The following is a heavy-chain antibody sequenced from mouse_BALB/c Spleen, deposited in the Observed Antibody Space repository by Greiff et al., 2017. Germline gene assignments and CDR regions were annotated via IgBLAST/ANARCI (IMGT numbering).Heavy chain of an antibody. CDR3: AKFGYGSSTWFAY. CDR1: GFSLTDYG. Sequence: VQLQQSGPGLVAPSQSLSITCTVSGFSLTDYGVSWIRQPPGKGLEWLGVIWGGGSTYYNSALKSRLSISKDNSKSQVFLKMNSLQTDDTAMYYCAKFGYGSSTWFAYWGQGTLVTVSA. J-gene: IGHJ3*01. V-gene: IGHV2-6-5*01. CDR2: IWGGGST. D-gene: IGHD1-1*01.